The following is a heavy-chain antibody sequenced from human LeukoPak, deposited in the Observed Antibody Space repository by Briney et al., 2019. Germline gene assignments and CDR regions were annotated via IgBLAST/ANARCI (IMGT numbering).Heavy chain of an antibody. V-gene: IGHV3-30-3*01. CDR2: ISYDGSNK. CDR3: ARDSGDGYNWPGHLDY. CDR1: GFTFSSYA. D-gene: IGHD5-24*01. Sequence: GGSLRLSCAASGFTFSSYAMHWVRQAPGKGLEWVAVISYDGSNKYYADSVKGRFTISRDNSKNTLYLQKNSLRAEDTAVYYCARDSGDGYNWPGHLDYWGQGTLVTVSS. J-gene: IGHJ4*02.